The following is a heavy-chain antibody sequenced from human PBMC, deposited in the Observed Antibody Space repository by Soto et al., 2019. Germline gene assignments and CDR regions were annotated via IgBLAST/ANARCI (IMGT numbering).Heavy chain of an antibody. J-gene: IGHJ5*02. CDR3: ARPVPNYDFWSGLSAWFDP. V-gene: IGHV4-39*01. Sequence: TSETLSLTCTVSGVSISSSSYYWGWIRQPPGKGLEWIGSIYYSGSTYYNPSLKSRVTISVDTSKNQFSLELSSVTAADTAVYYCARPVPNYDFWSGLSAWFDPWGQGTLVTVSS. D-gene: IGHD3-3*01. CDR1: GVSISSSSYY. CDR2: IYYSGST.